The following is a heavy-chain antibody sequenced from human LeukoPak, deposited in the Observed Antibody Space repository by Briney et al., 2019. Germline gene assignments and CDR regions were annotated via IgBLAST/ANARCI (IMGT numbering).Heavy chain of an antibody. CDR2: INSDGSSI. CDR1: GFTFSSYW. D-gene: IGHD3-22*01. J-gene: IGHJ4*02. V-gene: IGHV3-74*01. Sequence: GGSLRLSCVASGFTFSSYWMHWVRQVPGKGLVWVSRINSDGSSISYADSVKGRFTISRDNAKNTLYLQMNSLRAEDTAVYYCARGSDSSGYYYAEIDYWGQGTLVTVSS. CDR3: ARGSDSSGYYYAEIDY.